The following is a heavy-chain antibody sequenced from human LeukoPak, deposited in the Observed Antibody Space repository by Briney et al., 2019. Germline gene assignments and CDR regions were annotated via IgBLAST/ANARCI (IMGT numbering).Heavy chain of an antibody. V-gene: IGHV3-66*01. CDR1: GFTVSSNY. Sequence: PGGSLRLSCAASGFTVSSNYMSWVRQAPGKGLEWVSVIYSGGSTYYADSVKGRFTISRDNSKNTLYLQMNSLRAEDTAVYYCARVTVTTTSFFDYWGQGTLVTVSS. D-gene: IGHD4-17*01. CDR2: IYSGGST. CDR3: ARVTVTTTSFFDY. J-gene: IGHJ4*02.